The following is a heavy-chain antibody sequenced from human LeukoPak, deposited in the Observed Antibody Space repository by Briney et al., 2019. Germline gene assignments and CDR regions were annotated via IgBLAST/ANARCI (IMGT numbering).Heavy chain of an antibody. CDR3: AGSGRNLYYYYYGMDV. CDR2: TSGSGGST. Sequence: GGSLRLSCAASGFTFSSYAMSWVRQAPGKGLEWVSATSGSGGSTYYADSVKGRFTISRDNSKNTLYLQMNSLRAEDTAVYYCAGSGRNLYYYYYGMDVWGKGTTVTVSS. D-gene: IGHD3-10*01. J-gene: IGHJ6*04. V-gene: IGHV3-23*01. CDR1: GFTFSSYA.